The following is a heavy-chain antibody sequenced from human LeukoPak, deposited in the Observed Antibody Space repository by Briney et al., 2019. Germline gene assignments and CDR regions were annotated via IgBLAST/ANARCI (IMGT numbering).Heavy chain of an antibody. D-gene: IGHD3-3*01. J-gene: IGHJ6*02. Sequence: ASVKVSCKASGYTFTSYDINWVRQATGQGLEWMGWMNPNSGNTGYAQKFQGRVTMTRNTSISTAYMELSSLRSEDTAVYYCASLPITIFGVVKTHYGMDVWGQGTTVTVSS. CDR3: ASLPITIFGVVKTHYGMDV. CDR2: MNPNSGNT. CDR1: GYTFTSYD. V-gene: IGHV1-8*01.